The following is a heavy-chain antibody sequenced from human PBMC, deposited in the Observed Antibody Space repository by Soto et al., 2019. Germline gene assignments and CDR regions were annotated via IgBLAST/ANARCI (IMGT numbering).Heavy chain of an antibody. V-gene: IGHV3-23*01. J-gene: IGHJ3*02. CDR2: ISGSGGST. Sequence: GGSLRLSCAASGFTFSSYAMSWVRQAPGKGLEWVSAISGSGGSTYYADSVKGRFTISRDNSKNTLYLQMNSLRAEDTAVYYCAKYAGQILGAAAMHAFDIWGQGTMVTVSS. CDR3: AKYAGQILGAAAMHAFDI. CDR1: GFTFSSYA. D-gene: IGHD2-2*01.